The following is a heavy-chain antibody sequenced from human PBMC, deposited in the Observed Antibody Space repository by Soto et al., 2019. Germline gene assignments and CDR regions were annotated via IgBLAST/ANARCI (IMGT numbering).Heavy chain of an antibody. Sequence: GGSLRLSCAASGFTFGTYAMSWVRQAPGKGLEWVSSISGSVGSTYYPDSVKGRFIISRDNSKNTLHLQMNGLRIEDTAIYYCAKVSVPGTGPYSGAYYSLFGSWGQGTRVTVSS. CDR3: AKVSVPGTGPYSGAYYSLFGS. CDR1: GFTFGTYA. V-gene: IGHV3-23*01. CDR2: ISGSVGST. J-gene: IGHJ4*02. D-gene: IGHD1-26*01.